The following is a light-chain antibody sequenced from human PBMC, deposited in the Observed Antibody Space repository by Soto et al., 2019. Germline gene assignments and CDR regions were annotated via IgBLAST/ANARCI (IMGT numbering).Light chain of an antibody. CDR1: QSVTSSY. Sequence: EIVLTQSPGTLSLSPGERATLSCRASQSVTSSYLAWYQQKPGQAPRLLIYGASSRATGIPDRFSGSGSGTDFTLTISRLEPEDFAVYYFQQYGSSPAFGGGTKVEIK. CDR2: GAS. CDR3: QQYGSSPA. J-gene: IGKJ4*01. V-gene: IGKV3-20*01.